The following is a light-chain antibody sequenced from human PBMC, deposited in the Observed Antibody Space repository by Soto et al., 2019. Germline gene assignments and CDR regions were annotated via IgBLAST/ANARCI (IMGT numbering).Light chain of an antibody. Sequence: QSALTQPASVSGSPGQSITISCTGTSSDVGGYNYVSWYQQHPGKAPKLMIYDVSHRPSGVSNRFSGSKSGNTASLTISGLQAEDEDDYCCSSYTSSLVVFGGGTKLTVL. J-gene: IGLJ2*01. CDR2: DVS. V-gene: IGLV2-14*01. CDR1: SSDVGGYNY. CDR3: SSYTSSLVV.